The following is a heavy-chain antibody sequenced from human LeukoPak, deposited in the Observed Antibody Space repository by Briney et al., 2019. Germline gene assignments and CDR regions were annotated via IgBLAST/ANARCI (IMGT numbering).Heavy chain of an antibody. Sequence: PSETLSLTCAVSGYSISSGYYWGWIRQPPGKGLEWIGSIYHSGSTYYNPSLKSRVTISVDTSKNQFSLKPSSVTAADTAVYYCARHASYDHYYYYYYMDVWGKGTTVTVSS. D-gene: IGHD3-3*01. CDR2: IYHSGST. J-gene: IGHJ6*03. CDR1: GYSISSGYY. V-gene: IGHV4-38-2*01. CDR3: ARHASYDHYYYYYYMDV.